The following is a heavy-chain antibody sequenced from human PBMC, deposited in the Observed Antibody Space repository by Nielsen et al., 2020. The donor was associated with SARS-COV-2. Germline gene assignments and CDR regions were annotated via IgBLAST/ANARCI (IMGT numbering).Heavy chain of an antibody. CDR2: IWYDGSNK. D-gene: IGHD3-10*01. J-gene: IGHJ4*02. V-gene: IGHV3-33*01. CDR1: GFTFSSYG. Sequence: GGSLRLSCAASGFTFSSYGMHWVRQAPGKGPEWVAVIWYDGSNKYYADSVKGRFTISRDNSKNTLYLQMNSLRAEDTAVYYCARDLFGYFDYWGQGTLVTVSS. CDR3: ARDLFGYFDY.